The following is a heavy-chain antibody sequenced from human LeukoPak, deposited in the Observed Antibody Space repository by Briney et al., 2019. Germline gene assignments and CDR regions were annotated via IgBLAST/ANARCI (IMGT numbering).Heavy chain of an antibody. J-gene: IGHJ3*02. CDR1: GLTFSSYS. Sequence: GGSLRLSCAVSGLTFSSYSMNWVRQAPGKGLEWISYIRSSSSTIYYADSVKGRFTISSGNAKNSLYLQMDSLRADDTAVYYCARDAAYAFDIWGQGTLVTVSS. D-gene: IGHD6-25*01. CDR2: IRSSSSTI. CDR3: ARDAAYAFDI. V-gene: IGHV3-48*01.